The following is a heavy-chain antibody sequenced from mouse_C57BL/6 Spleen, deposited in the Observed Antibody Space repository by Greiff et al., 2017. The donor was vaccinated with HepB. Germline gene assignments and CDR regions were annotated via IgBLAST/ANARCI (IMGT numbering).Heavy chain of an antibody. D-gene: IGHD2-10*01. Sequence: QVQLKESGPELVKPGASVKISCKASGYAFSSSWMNWVKQRPGKGLEWIGRIYPGDGDTNYNGKFKGKATLTADKSSSTAYMQLSSLTSEDSAVYFCARRLLTYFDYWGQGTTLTVSS. CDR2: IYPGDGDT. J-gene: IGHJ2*01. CDR3: ARRLLTYFDY. CDR1: GYAFSSSW. V-gene: IGHV1-82*01.